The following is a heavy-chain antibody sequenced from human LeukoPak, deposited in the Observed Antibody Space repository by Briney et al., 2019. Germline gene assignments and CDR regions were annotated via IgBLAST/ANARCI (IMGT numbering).Heavy chain of an antibody. CDR3: TRSGTMVVMRPMYY. CDR1: GGSISSSTFH. CDR2: IYYSGSA. V-gene: IGHV4-39*01. J-gene: IGHJ4*02. Sequence: SETLSLTXTVSGGSISSSTFHWGWIGQPPGKGLQWIGSIYYSGSAYYNPSLKSRVTISVDTSKNQFSLKLTSVTAADTAVYYCTRSGTMVVMRPMYYWGQGTLVTVSS. D-gene: IGHD4-23*01.